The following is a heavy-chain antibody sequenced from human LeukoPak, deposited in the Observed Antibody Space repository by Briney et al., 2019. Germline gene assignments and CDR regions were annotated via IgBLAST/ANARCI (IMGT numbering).Heavy chain of an antibody. Sequence: PGRTLRLSRAASVFILRSYSTNWVRPAPAKGLEWGAYISSSRENILYTDSAKGRFTISRDNPKKSLYLHMNSLRAEDTAVYYCARGHLECTYSSFVYWGEETLVTVSS. CDR3: ARGHLECTYSSFVY. CDR1: VFILRSYS. D-gene: IGHD2-8*01. J-gene: IGHJ4*02. V-gene: IGHV3-48*01. CDR2: ISSSRENI.